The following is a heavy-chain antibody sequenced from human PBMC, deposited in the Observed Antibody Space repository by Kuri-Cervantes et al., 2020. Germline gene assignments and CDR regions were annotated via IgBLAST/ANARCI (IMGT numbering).Heavy chain of an antibody. V-gene: IGHV3-23*01. CDR3: ASMDYHDSSGYYIDS. J-gene: IGHJ4*02. D-gene: IGHD3-22*01. CDR2: ISGSGGST. Sequence: GESLKISCAASGFTFSSHAMSWVRQAPGKGLEWVSAISGSGGSTYYADSVKGRFTISRHNYENTLYLQLNSLRTEDTAMYYCASMDYHDSSGYYIDSWGQGTLVTVSS. CDR1: GFTFSSHA.